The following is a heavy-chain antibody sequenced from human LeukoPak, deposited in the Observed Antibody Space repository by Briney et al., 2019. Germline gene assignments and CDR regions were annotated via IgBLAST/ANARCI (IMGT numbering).Heavy chain of an antibody. CDR2: INPNSGGT. Sequence: GASVKVSFKASGYTFTGYYMHWVRQAPGQGLEWMGWINPNSGGTNYAQKFQGRVTMTRDTSISTAYMELSRLRSDDTAVYYCARATIAVAEHDYWGQGTLVTVSS. V-gene: IGHV1-2*02. D-gene: IGHD6-19*01. CDR3: ARATIAVAEHDY. CDR1: GYTFTGYY. J-gene: IGHJ4*02.